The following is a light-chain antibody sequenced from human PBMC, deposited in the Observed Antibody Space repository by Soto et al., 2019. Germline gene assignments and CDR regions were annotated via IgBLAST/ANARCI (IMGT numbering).Light chain of an antibody. CDR2: DVV. J-gene: IGLJ1*01. Sequence: QSVLTQPASVSGSPGQSITISCTGTSSDVGGYNYVSWYQQHPGKAPKLMISDVVNRPSGVSDRFSGSKSGNTASLTISGLQAEDEAVYHCSSYTSSSTYVFGTGTKLTVL. V-gene: IGLV2-14*01. CDR3: SSYTSSSTYV. CDR1: SSDVGGYNY.